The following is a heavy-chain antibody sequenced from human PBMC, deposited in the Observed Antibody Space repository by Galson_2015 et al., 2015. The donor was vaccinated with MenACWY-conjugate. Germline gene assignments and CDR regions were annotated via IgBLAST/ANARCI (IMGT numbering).Heavy chain of an antibody. CDR2: ISSSSSYI. V-gene: IGHV3-21*01. Sequence: SLRLSCAASGFTFSSYGMNWVRQAPGKGLEWVSSISSSSSYIYYADSVKGRFTISRDNSKNSLYLQMNSLRAEDTAVYYCARDGSFWRNKGQNVDYRRRGILVTVSS. J-gene: IGHJ4*02. D-gene: IGHD1-1*01. CDR3: ARDGSFWRNKGQNVDY. CDR1: GFTFSSYG.